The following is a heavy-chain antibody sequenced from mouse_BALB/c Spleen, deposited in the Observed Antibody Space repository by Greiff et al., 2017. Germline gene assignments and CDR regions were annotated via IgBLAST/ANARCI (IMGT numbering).Heavy chain of an antibody. CDR1: GFNIKDTY. CDR2: IDPANGNT. J-gene: IGHJ3*01. V-gene: IGHV14-3*02. D-gene: IGHD4-1*01. CDR3: ASLANWDIDY. Sequence: VQLKQSGAELVKPGASVKLSCTASGFNIKDTYMHWVKQRPEQGLEWIGRIDPANGNTKYDPKFQGKATITADTSSNTAYLQLSSLTSEDTAVYYCASLANWDIDYWGQGTLVTVSA.